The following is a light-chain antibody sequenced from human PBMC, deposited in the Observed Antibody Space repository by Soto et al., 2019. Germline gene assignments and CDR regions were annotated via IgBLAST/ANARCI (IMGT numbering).Light chain of an antibody. CDR3: TSYASSVNYV. J-gene: IGLJ1*01. CDR2: EVS. V-gene: IGLV2-14*01. Sequence: QSALTQPASVSGSPGQSITISCTGTSSDVGAYNYVSWYQHHPGKAPKLIIYEVSRRPSGVSNRFSGSKSGNTASLTISGLQAEDEADYSCTSYASSVNYVFGTGTKLTVL. CDR1: SSDVGAYNY.